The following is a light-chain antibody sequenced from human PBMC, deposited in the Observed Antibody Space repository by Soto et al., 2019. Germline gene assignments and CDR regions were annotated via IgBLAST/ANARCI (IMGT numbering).Light chain of an antibody. V-gene: IGKV3-20*01. Sequence: EIVLTQSPGTLSLSPGERATLSCRASQSVSNNYLAWYQQKPGQAPRLLIYGASNRATGTPDRFSGSGSGTEFTLTISSLQSEDFAVYYCHQYSSSTKTFGQGTKVDIK. J-gene: IGKJ1*01. CDR2: GAS. CDR1: QSVSNNY. CDR3: HQYSSSTKT.